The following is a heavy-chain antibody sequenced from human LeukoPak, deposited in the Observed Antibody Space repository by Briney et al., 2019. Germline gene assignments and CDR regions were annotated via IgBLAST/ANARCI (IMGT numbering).Heavy chain of an antibody. CDR2: IYYSGST. CDR1: GGSVRSYY. Sequence: PSETLSLTCTVSGGSVRSYYWSWIRQPPGKGLEWIGYIYYSGSTNYNPSLESRVAISVDTSKNQFSLKLDSVTAADTAVYYCARLQATVTIHAYFDYWGQGALVTVSS. V-gene: IGHV4-59*02. CDR3: ARLQATVTIHAYFDY. J-gene: IGHJ4*01. D-gene: IGHD4-17*01.